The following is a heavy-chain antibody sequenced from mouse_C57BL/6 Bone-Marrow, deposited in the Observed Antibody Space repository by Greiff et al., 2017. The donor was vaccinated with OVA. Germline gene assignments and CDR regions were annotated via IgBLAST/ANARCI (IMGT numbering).Heavy chain of an antibody. V-gene: IGHV1-36*01. CDR1: GFTFTDYY. J-gene: IGHJ4*01. CDR3: AIDGRWLLTNYYAMDY. CDR2: VYPYNGGT. D-gene: IGHD2-3*01. Sequence: EVQLQQSGPVLVKPGPSVKISCKASGFTFTDYYMHWVKQSHGKSLEWIGLVYPYNGGTSYNQKFKGKATLTVDKSSSTAYMELHSLTSEDSAVYYCAIDGRWLLTNYYAMDYWGQGTAVTVTA.